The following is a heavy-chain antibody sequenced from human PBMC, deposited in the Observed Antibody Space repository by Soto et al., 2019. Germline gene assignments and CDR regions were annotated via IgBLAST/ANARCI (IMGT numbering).Heavy chain of an antibody. Sequence: QVQLQESGPGLVKPSETLSLTCTVSGGSISGYYWSWIRQSPEKGLEWVGQVYYSGRTKYNPSLKSRVTITVDTSKTQFSLNLTSVPAADTAVYYCAMTVSTLYSWFDPWGQGILVTVSS. V-gene: IGHV4-59*08. J-gene: IGHJ5*02. CDR1: GGSISGYY. CDR2: VYYSGRT. CDR3: AMTVSTLYSWFDP. D-gene: IGHD4-4*01.